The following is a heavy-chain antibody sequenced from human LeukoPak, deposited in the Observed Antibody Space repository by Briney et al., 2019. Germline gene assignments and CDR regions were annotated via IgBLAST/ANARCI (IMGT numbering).Heavy chain of an antibody. CDR1: GYTFTSYG. Sequence: ASVKVSCKASGYTFTSYGISWVRQAPGQGLEWMGWIGAYNGNTNYAQKLQGRVTMTTDTSTSTAYMELRSLRSDDTAVYYCARGGYSYGTPYYFDYWGQGTLVTVSS. CDR2: IGAYNGNT. CDR3: ARGGYSYGTPYYFDY. D-gene: IGHD5-18*01. J-gene: IGHJ4*02. V-gene: IGHV1-18*01.